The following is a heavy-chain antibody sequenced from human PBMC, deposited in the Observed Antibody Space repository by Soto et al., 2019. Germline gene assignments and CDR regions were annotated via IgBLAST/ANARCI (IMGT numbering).Heavy chain of an antibody. Sequence: GGSLRLSCGVSGFSFSRYWMHWVRQAPGKWLVWVSRINPDGRRTDYADSVQGRFTVSRDNAKNMLFLQINSLRAEDTAVYYCTGAPDCGGGTCSSGHSYYGLHVWGPGXTVTVYS. CDR3: TGAPDCGGGTCSSGHSYYGLHV. CDR2: INPDGRRT. CDR1: GFSFSRYW. J-gene: IGHJ6*02. V-gene: IGHV3-74*01. D-gene: IGHD2-15*01.